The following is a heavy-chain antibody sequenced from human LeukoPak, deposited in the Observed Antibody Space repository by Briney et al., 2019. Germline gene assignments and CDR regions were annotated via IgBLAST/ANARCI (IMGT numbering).Heavy chain of an antibody. CDR1: GGSISSYY. V-gene: IGHV4-59*01. D-gene: IGHD3-3*01. CDR2: IYYSGST. J-gene: IGHJ6*02. CDR3: ARDQADFWSGYSYYGMDV. Sequence: SETLSLTCTVSGGSISSYYWSWIRQPPGKGLEWIGYIYYSGSTNYNPSLKSRVTISVDTSKNQFSLKLSSVTAADTAVYYCARDQADFWSGYSYYGMDVWGHGTTVTVSS.